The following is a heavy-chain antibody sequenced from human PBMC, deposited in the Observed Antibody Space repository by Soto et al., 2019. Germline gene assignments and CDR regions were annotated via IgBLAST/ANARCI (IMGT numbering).Heavy chain of an antibody. Sequence: GESLKISCEGSGYFFTNYWIAWVRQMPGKGLEWMGIIYPGDSDTRYSPSFQGQVTISADKSISTDKSSSTAYLQWSSLQASDTAIYYCASRRGVGDSRGMDVWGQGTTVTVSS. D-gene: IGHD2-21*02. J-gene: IGHJ6*02. CDR2: IYPGDSDT. CDR3: ASRRGVGDSRGMDV. V-gene: IGHV5-51*01. CDR1: GYFFTNYW.